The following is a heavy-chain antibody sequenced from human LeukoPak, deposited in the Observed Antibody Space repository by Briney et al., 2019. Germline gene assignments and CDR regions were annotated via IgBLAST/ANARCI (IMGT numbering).Heavy chain of an antibody. D-gene: IGHD2-2*01. Sequence: PGGSLRLSCAASGFTFSSYAMSWVRQAPGKGLEWVSAISGSGGSTYYADSVKGRFTISRDNSKNTLYLQMNSLRAEDTAVYYCAKGGTYCSSTSCYPDYWGQGTLVTVSS. CDR3: AKGGTYCSSTSCYPDY. CDR1: GFTFSSYA. J-gene: IGHJ4*02. V-gene: IGHV3-23*01. CDR2: ISGSGGST.